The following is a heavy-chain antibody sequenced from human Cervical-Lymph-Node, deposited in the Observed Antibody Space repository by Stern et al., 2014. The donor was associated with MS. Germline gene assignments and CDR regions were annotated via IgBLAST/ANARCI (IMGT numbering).Heavy chain of an antibody. CDR3: ATRETFDC. CDR2: ISGTGGTT. D-gene: IGHD1-26*01. J-gene: IGHJ4*02. V-gene: IGHV3-23*04. CDR1: GFTFSSYA. Sequence: EVQLVESGGGLVQPGGSLRLSCAASGFTFSSYAMSWVRQAPGKGLEWVSAISGTGGTTKYADSEKGRFTISRDNSKNTLYLQMSSLRAEDTAVYYYATRETFDCWGQGTLVTVSS.